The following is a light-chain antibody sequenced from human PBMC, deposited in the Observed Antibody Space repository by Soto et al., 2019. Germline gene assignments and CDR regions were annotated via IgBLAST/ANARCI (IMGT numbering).Light chain of an antibody. V-gene: IGKV3-15*01. Sequence: EIVMTQSPATLSVSPGRRATLRCRASQSVRSNLAWYQQKPGKSPRLLXYGASTRATGIPARFSGSGSGKQFTLTISSLQSEDFAVYYCQQYNNWPPAWTFGQGTKVDIK. CDR3: QQYNNWPPAWT. CDR2: GAS. CDR1: QSVRSN. J-gene: IGKJ1*01.